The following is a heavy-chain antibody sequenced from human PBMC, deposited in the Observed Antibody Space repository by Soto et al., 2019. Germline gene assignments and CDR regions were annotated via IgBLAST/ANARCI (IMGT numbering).Heavy chain of an antibody. CDR1: GFTFSSYS. D-gene: IGHD3-22*01. V-gene: IGHV3-21*01. J-gene: IGHJ4*02. CDR3: ARDLNYYASSGSSFDY. CDR2: ISSSSSYI. Sequence: GGSLRLSCAASGFTFSSYSMNWVRQAPGKGLEWVSSISSSSSYIYYADSVKGRFTISRDNAKNSLYLQMNSLRAEGTAVYYCARDLNYYASSGSSFDYWGQGTLVTVSS.